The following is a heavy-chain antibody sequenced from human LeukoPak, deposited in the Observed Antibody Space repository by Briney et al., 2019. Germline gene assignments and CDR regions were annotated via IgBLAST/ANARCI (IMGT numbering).Heavy chain of an antibody. CDR2: IYYSGTT. J-gene: IGHJ6*03. Sequence: SETLSLTCTVSGGCISTGGYHWSWIRQHPGKGLEWIGYIYYSGTTCYNPSLKSRLTISVDTPKNQFSLKLSSVTAADTAVYYCARAIETYYDDWIGTYYMDVWGQGTTVTVSS. V-gene: IGHV4-31*03. CDR3: ARAIETYYDDWIGTYYMDV. D-gene: IGHD3-3*01. CDR1: GGCISTGGYH.